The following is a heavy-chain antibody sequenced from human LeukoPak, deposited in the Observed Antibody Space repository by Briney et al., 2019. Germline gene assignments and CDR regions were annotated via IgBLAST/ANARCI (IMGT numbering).Heavy chain of an antibody. V-gene: IGHV1-2*02. CDR2: INPNSGGT. D-gene: IGHD3-10*01. Sequence: ASVKVSCKASGYSFTGYYMHWVRQAPGQGLEWMGWINPNSGGTNYAQKLQGRVTMTRDTSISTAYMELSRLRSDDTAVYYCAREYFSGEAFFVYWGQRTLVTVSS. J-gene: IGHJ4*02. CDR1: GYSFTGYY. CDR3: AREYFSGEAFFVY.